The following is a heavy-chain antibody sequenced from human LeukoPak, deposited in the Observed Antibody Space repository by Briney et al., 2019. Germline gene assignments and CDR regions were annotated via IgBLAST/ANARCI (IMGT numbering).Heavy chain of an antibody. Sequence: PGGSLRLSCAASGSTFSSYSMNWVRQAPGKGLEWVSSISSSSSYIYYADSVKGRFTISRDNAKNSLYLQMNSLRAEDTAVYYCAREVALGWFDPWGQGTLVTVSS. V-gene: IGHV3-21*01. CDR2: ISSSSSYI. D-gene: IGHD2-15*01. CDR3: AREVALGWFDP. J-gene: IGHJ5*02. CDR1: GSTFSSYS.